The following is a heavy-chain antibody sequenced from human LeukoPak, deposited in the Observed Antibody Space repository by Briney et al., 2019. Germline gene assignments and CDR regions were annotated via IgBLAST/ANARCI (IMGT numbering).Heavy chain of an antibody. D-gene: IGHD5-18*01. J-gene: IGHJ4*02. V-gene: IGHV3-53*01. CDR1: GFTFSNYW. Sequence: GGSLRLSCAAPGFTFSNYWMHWVRQAPGKGLEWVSVVYSGGTIKYADSVRGRFTISRDNSKNTLDLQMNSVRTEDTAVYYCARGRDTAIFDYWGQGTLVTVSS. CDR3: ARGRDTAIFDY. CDR2: VYSGGTI.